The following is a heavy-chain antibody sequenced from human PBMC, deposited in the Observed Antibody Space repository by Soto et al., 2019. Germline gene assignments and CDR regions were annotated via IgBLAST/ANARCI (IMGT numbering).Heavy chain of an antibody. Sequence: EVQLVESGGGLVQPGGSLRLSCAASTFTFSSYTMNWVRQAPGKGLEWVSYISSSSSTIYYADSEKGRFTISRDNAKNSLYLQMNSLRAEDTAVYYCARVRDLRAAGGLDYWGQGTLVTVSS. CDR1: TFTFSSYT. V-gene: IGHV3-48*01. CDR3: ARVRDLRAAGGLDY. CDR2: ISSSSSTI. D-gene: IGHD6-13*01. J-gene: IGHJ4*02.